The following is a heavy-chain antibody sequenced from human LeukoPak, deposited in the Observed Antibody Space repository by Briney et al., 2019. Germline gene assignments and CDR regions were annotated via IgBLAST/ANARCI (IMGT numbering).Heavy chain of an antibody. V-gene: IGHV2-70*18. Sequence: TLSLTCTVSGGSISSYYWSWIRQPPGKALEWLALIDWDDDKYYSTSLKTRLTISKDTSKNQVVLTMTNMDPVDTATYYCARIRGPPGGAFDIWGQGTMVTVSS. D-gene: IGHD4-23*01. CDR3: ARIRGPPGGAFDI. CDR1: GGSISSYYW. J-gene: IGHJ3*02. CDR2: IDWDDDK.